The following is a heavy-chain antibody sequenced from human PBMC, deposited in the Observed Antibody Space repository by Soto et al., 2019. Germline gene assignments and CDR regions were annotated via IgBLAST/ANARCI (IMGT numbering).Heavy chain of an antibody. J-gene: IGHJ4*02. CDR3: ARANYDILGRLLYYFDY. Sequence: SETLCLTCNVSGGSISSGGYYWSWIRQHTGKGLEWIGYIYYSGSTYYNPSLKSRVTRSVDTSKNQFSLKLSSVTAADTAVYYCARANYDILGRLLYYFDYWGQGTLVTVSS. CDR1: GGSISSGGYY. CDR2: IYYSGST. D-gene: IGHD3-9*01. V-gene: IGHV4-31*03.